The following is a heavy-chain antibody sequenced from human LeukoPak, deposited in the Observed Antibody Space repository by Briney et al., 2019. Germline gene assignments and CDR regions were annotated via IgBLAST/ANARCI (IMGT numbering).Heavy chain of an antibody. D-gene: IGHD3-10*01. V-gene: IGHV4-34*01. CDR2: INHSGST. J-gene: IGHJ1*01. CDR3: ARYGYGSGSYYPAGYFQH. CDR1: GGSFSGYY. Sequence: SETLSLTCAVYGGSFSGYYWSWIRQPPGKGLEWIGEINHSGSTNYNPSLKSRVTISVDTSKNQLSLKLSSVTAADTAVYYCARYGYGSGSYYPAGYFQHWGQGTLVTVSS.